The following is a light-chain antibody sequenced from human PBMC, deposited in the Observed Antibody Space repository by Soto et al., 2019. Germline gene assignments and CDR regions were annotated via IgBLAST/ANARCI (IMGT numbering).Light chain of an antibody. CDR3: KLSYCTPCT. J-gene: IGKJ1*01. CDR1: QSIRSW. Sequence: SPVAVSVTEGDRVTITCRASQSIRSWLAWYQQKPGKAHKLPIYAAYSLQSGVQSRFSGSGSGTDFTLTIRSLQPEDLTTDYCKLSYCTPCTFCQGTKLDIK. CDR2: AAY. V-gene: IGKV1-39*01.